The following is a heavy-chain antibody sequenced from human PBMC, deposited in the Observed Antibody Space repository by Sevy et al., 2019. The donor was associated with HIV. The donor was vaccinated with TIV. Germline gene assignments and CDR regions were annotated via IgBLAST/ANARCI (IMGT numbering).Heavy chain of an antibody. V-gene: IGHV3-23*01. D-gene: IGHD1-20*01. CDR2: ISGSGGST. CDR1: GFTFSSYA. Sequence: GGSLRLSCAASGFTFSSYAMSWVRQAPGKGLEWVSAISGSGGSTYCADSVKGRFTISRDNSKNTLYLQMNSLRAEDTAVYYCAKDGYKPSVGDENYYYYMDVWGKGTTVTVSS. J-gene: IGHJ6*03. CDR3: AKDGYKPSVGDENYYYYMDV.